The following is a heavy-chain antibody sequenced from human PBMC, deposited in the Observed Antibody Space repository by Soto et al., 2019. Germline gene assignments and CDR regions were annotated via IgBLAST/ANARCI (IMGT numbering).Heavy chain of an antibody. V-gene: IGHV4-39*01. CDR3: ARKYITVLGVINFKLALDYFDF. Sequence: XTLSLECTVSGXSLSSSSSYYWGLIRQPPWKLLEWIGSIYYSGTNYYNPSLKSRATISVDTYMAQFSLRLTSVTAADTAVYYCARKYITVLGVINFKLALDYFDFWGQGALGTVSS. J-gene: IGHJ4*02. CDR2: IYYSGTN. D-gene: IGHD3-3*01. CDR1: GXSLSSSSSYY.